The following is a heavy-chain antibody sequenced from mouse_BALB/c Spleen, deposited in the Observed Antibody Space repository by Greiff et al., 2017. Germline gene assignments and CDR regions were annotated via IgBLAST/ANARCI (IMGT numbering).Heavy chain of an antibody. V-gene: IGHV1S127*01. CDR2: IDPSNSET. CDR3: ARGDLEYYDGSSWYFDV. CDR1: GYTFTSYW. Sequence: QVQLQQSGPELVRPGASVKMSCKASGYTFTSYWMHWVKQRPGQGLEWIGMIDPSNSETRLNQKFKDKATLNVDKSSNTAYMQLSSLTSEDSAVYYGARGDLEYYDGSSWYFDVWGAGTTVTGAS. J-gene: IGHJ1*01. D-gene: IGHD1-1*01.